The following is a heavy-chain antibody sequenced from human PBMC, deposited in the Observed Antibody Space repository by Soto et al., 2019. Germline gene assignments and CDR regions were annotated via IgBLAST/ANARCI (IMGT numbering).Heavy chain of an antibody. J-gene: IGHJ4*02. CDR3: ATIIIPAATNFY. CDR1: GITFTAYA. CDR2: ISGSGGST. Sequence: EVQLLESGGGVVQPGGSLRLSCAASGITFTAYAMSWVRQAPGKGLEWVSSISGSGGSTYYADSVKGRLTISRDNSKNTLYLQMNTLRDEDTAVYYCATIIIPAATNFYWGQGTLVTVSS. V-gene: IGHV3-23*01. D-gene: IGHD2-2*01.